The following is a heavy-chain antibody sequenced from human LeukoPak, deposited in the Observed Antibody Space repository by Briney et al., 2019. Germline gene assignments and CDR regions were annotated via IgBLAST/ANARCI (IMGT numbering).Heavy chain of an antibody. CDR1: GFTFSSYS. Sequence: PGGSLRLSCAASGFTFSSYSMNWVRQAPGKGLEWVSSISSSSSSYIYYADSVKGRFTISRDNAKNSLYLQMNSLRAEDTAVYYCARGEVLLWFGEVHWGQGTLVTVSS. D-gene: IGHD3-10*01. V-gene: IGHV3-21*01. CDR3: ARGEVLLWFGEVH. J-gene: IGHJ4*02. CDR2: ISSSSSSYI.